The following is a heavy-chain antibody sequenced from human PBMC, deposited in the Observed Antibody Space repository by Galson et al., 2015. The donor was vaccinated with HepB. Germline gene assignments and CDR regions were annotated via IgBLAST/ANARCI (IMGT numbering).Heavy chain of an antibody. CDR3: AKGIGYCGGRCAPHYYYYMDV. CDR2: IWYDGSNK. V-gene: IGHV3-33*06. D-gene: IGHD2-15*01. Sequence: LRLSCAASGFTFSSYGMHWVRQAPGKGLEWVAVIWYDGSNKYYADSVKGRFSISRDNSKNTLYLQMNSLRAEDTAVYYCAKGIGYCGGRCAPHYYYYMDVWGKGTTVTVSS. J-gene: IGHJ6*03. CDR1: GFTFSSYG.